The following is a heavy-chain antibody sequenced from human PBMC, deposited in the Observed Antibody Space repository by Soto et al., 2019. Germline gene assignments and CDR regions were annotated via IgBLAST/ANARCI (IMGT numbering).Heavy chain of an antibody. Sequence: QITLKESGPTLVNPTQTLTVTCTFSGFSLSTSGVGVGWIRQPPGKALEWLAHIYWDDDKRYSPSLRSRPTITKYNSKNQLVLTMTNMDPLDTATYYCAHIGHCSGCGCFTLRWFDPWGQGTLVNVSS. D-gene: IGHD2-15*01. V-gene: IGHV2-5*02. CDR3: AHIGHCSGCGCFTLRWFDP. CDR1: GFSLSTSGVG. J-gene: IGHJ5*02. CDR2: IYWDDDK.